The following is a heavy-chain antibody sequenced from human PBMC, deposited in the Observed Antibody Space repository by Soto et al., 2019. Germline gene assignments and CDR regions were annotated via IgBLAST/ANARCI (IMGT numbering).Heavy chain of an antibody. CDR2: IYYSGNT. D-gene: IGHD3-22*01. J-gene: IGHJ4*02. CDR1: GGSISSNSHY. CDR3: ARRYYDSSVWPPGDY. V-gene: IGHV4-39*01. Sequence: QLQLQESGPGLVKPSETLSLTCTVSGGSISSNSHYWGWIRQPPGKGLEWIGSIYYSGNTYYNSSLKSRVTISVEASDNQYSLKLSSVTAADTAVYYCARRYYDSSVWPPGDYWGQGTLVTVSS.